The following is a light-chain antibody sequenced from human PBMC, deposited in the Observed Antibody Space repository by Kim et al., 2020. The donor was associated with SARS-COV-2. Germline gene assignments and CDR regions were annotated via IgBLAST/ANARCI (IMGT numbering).Light chain of an antibody. Sequence: PATLSLSPCETATLSCVTCRSVSSYLAWYQQQPRRAPRLLISDASHRATESPGRCSGSGSGTDFTLTISSREPEDFAVYYCQQFTFGGGTKVEFK. V-gene: IGKV3-11*01. CDR2: DAS. CDR3: QQFT. J-gene: IGKJ4*02. CDR1: RSVSSY.